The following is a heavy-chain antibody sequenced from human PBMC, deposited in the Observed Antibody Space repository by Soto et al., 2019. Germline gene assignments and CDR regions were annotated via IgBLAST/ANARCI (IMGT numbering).Heavy chain of an antibody. CDR3: ARDYDSSGYYLPGY. J-gene: IGHJ4*02. CDR1: VGSISSGGYS. Sequence: SETLSLTCAVSVGSISSGGYSWSWIRQPPGKGLEWIGYIYHSGSTYYKPSLKSRVTISVDRSKNQFSLKLSSVTAADTAVYYCARDYDSSGYYLPGYWGQGTLVTSPQ. V-gene: IGHV4-30-2*01. D-gene: IGHD3-22*01. CDR2: IYHSGST.